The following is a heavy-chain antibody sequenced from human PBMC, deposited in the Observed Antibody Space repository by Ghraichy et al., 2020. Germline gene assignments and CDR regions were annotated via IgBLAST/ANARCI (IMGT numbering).Heavy chain of an antibody. CDR2: ISNTGATM. D-gene: IGHD6-19*01. J-gene: IGHJ6*02. V-gene: IGHV3-48*03. CDR1: GFTFSGSE. CDR3: ARDLPVPGTYYYGMDV. Sequence: GGSLRLSCAASGFTFSGSEMKWVRQAPGKGLEWVSYISNTGATMYYADSVKGRFTISRDNAKNSLYLQMNSLRAEDTGIYYCARDLPVPGTYYYGMDVWGQGTTVTVTS.